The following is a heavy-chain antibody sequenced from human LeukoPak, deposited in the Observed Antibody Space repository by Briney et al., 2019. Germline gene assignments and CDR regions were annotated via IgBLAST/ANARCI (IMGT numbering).Heavy chain of an antibody. CDR2: IYYSGST. V-gene: IGHV4-59*01. Sequence: SETLSLTCTVSGGSITSYYWGWIRQLPGEGLGWVGYIYYSGSTNYNPSLNSLVTISVDTSKNQFSLKLSSVTAADTAVYYCARENPKVNDDLDIWGQGTMATVSS. CDR3: ARENPKVNDDLDI. J-gene: IGHJ3*02. CDR1: GGSITSYY.